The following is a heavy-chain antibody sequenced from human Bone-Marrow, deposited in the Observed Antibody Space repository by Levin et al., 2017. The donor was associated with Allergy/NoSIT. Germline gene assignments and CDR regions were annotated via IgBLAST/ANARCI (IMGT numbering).Heavy chain of an antibody. CDR1: GFTVSSNY. V-gene: IGHV3-53*01. Sequence: GESLKISCAASGFTVSSNYMSWVRQAPGKGPEWVSVIYSGGSTYYADSVKGRFTISRYNSKNTLYLQMNSLRAEDTAVYYCARGWFGELLSHWGQGTLVTVSS. CDR3: ARGWFGELLSH. CDR2: IYSGGST. J-gene: IGHJ4*02. D-gene: IGHD3-10*01.